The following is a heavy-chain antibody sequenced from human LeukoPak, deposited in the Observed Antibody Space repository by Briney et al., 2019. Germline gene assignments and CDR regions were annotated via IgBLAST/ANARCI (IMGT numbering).Heavy chain of an antibody. J-gene: IGHJ6*02. V-gene: IGHV4-38-2*02. Sequence: PSETLSLTCTVSGYSISSGYYWGWIRQAPVKGLEWMGYIHSSGSTSYSPSLKSRITMSIDTSKTQFSLNLNSVTAADTAVYYCARGRLKTTVTTGALDVWGQGTTVTVSS. CDR3: ARGRLKTTVTTGALDV. D-gene: IGHD4-11*01. CDR1: GYSISSGYY. CDR2: IHSSGST.